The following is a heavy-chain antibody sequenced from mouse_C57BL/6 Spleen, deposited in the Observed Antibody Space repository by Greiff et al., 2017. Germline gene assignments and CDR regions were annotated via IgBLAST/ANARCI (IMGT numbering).Heavy chain of an antibody. CDR2: IYWDDDK. J-gene: IGHJ2*01. Sequence: QVTLKESGPGILQSSQTLSLTCSFSGFSLSNSGMGVRWLRKPSGKGLEWMAHIYWDDDKRYNPSLKSRLTISKDTSRNQVILKITSVDTADTATYYCARSGAYYSNYVVYFDYWGQGTTLTVSS. V-gene: IGHV8-12*01. D-gene: IGHD2-5*01. CDR3: ARSGAYYSNYVVYFDY. CDR1: GFSLSNSGMG.